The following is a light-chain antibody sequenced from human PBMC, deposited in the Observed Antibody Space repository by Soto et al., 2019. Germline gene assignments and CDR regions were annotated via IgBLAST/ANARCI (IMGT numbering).Light chain of an antibody. J-gene: IGLJ3*02. CDR1: SGHSSYD. Sequence: QLVLTQSPSASASLGASVRLTCTLSSGHSSYDIAWHQQQPEKGPRYLMKVNSDGSHSKGDGIPDRFSGPSSGAERYLTISRLQSEDEADYYCQTWGTGILVFGGGTKLTVL. CDR2: VNSDGSH. CDR3: QTWGTGILV. V-gene: IGLV4-69*01.